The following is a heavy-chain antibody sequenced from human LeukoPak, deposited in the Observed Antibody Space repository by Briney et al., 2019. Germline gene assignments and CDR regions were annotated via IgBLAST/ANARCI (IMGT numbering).Heavy chain of an antibody. D-gene: IGHD4-17*01. J-gene: IGHJ4*02. V-gene: IGHV3-9*01. CDR1: GFTFDDYA. CDR2: ISWNSGSI. Sequence: PGRSLRLSCAASGFTFDDYAMHWVRQAPGKGLEWVSGISWNSGSIGYADSVKGRFTISRDNAKNSLYLQMNSLRAEDTALYYCAKAHDYGDYRGFGYWGQGTLVTVSS. CDR3: AKAHDYGDYRGFGY.